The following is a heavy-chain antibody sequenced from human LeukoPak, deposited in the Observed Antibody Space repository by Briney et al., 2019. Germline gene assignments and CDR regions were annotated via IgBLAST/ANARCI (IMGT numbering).Heavy chain of an antibody. J-gene: IGHJ4*02. D-gene: IGHD6-19*01. V-gene: IGHV3-30-3*01. CDR3: AGTYGSGWDFLDY. CDR1: GFTFSSYA. CDR2: ISYDGSNK. Sequence: GGSLRLSCAASGFTFSSYAMHWVRQAPGKGLEWVAVISYDGSNKYYADSVKGRFTISRDNSKNTLYLQMNSLRAEDTAVYYCAGTYGSGWDFLDYWGQGTLVTVSS.